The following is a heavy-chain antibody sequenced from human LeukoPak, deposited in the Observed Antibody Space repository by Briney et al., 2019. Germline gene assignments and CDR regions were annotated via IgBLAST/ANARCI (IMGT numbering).Heavy chain of an antibody. CDR1: GFTVSSNY. Sequence: GLSLRLSCAASGFTVSSNYMSWVRQAPGKGVEWVSVIYRDGTTYYADSVKGRFTISRDNSKNTVYLQMNSLRAEDTAVFYCASSTEWEPIRGYWGPGTLVTVSS. CDR2: IYRDGTT. D-gene: IGHD1-26*01. V-gene: IGHV3-53*01. J-gene: IGHJ4*02. CDR3: ASSTEWEPIRGY.